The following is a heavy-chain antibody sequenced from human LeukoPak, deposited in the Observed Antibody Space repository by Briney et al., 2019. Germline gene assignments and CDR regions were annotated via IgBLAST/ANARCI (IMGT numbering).Heavy chain of an antibody. V-gene: IGHV3-30*04. Sequence: GRSLRLACAASGFTFSTCAMHWVRQAPGEGLEWVAVISYDGTNIYYADFVRGRFTISRDNSKNTLYLQMNSLRPEDTAVYYCAKDRDGSGGFDYWGQGTLVTVSS. D-gene: IGHD3-10*01. CDR3: AKDRDGSGGFDY. CDR2: ISYDGTNI. J-gene: IGHJ4*02. CDR1: GFTFSTCA.